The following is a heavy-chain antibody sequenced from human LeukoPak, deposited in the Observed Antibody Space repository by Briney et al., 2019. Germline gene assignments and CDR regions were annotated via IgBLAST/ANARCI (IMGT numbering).Heavy chain of an antibody. J-gene: IGHJ4*02. CDR1: GFTFSSYA. CDR2: IRGSGVDT. CDR3: ARDLLAAANY. Sequence: GGSLRLSCAASGFTFSSYAMNWVRQAPGKGLEWVSGIRGSGVDTYYADSVKGRFTISRDNAKNSLYLQMNSLRAEDTAVYYCARDLLAAANYWGQGTLVTVSS. D-gene: IGHD6-13*01. V-gene: IGHV3-21*01.